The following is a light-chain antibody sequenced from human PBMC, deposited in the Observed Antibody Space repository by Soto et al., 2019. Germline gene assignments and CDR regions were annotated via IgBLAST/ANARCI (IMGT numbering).Light chain of an antibody. CDR1: SSNIGGNS. Sequence: QPVLTQPPSVSGAPGQRVTISCSGSSSNIGGNSVSWYQQLPGTAPKLLIYDDNKRPSGIPDRFSGSKSGTSASLAISGLQSDDEADYYCAAWDDNLNGWVFGGGTKLTVL. CDR3: AAWDDNLNGWV. J-gene: IGLJ3*02. V-gene: IGLV1-44*01. CDR2: DDN.